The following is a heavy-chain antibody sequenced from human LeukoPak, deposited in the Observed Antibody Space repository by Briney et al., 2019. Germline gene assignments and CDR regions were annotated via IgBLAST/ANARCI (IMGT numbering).Heavy chain of an antibody. CDR1: GFTFSSYA. CDR2: ISGSGGST. D-gene: IGHD5-24*01. V-gene: IGHV3-23*01. J-gene: IGHJ6*02. CDR3: ARVGSRDGYNRGQYYYYGMDV. Sequence: PGGSLRLSCAASGFTFSSYAMSWVRQAPGKGLVWVSAISGSGGSTYYADSVKGRFTISRDNAKNSLYLQMNSLRAEDTAVYYCARVGSRDGYNRGQYYYYGMDVWGQGTTVTVSS.